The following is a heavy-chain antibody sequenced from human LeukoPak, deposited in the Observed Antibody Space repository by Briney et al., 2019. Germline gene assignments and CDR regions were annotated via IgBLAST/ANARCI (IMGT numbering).Heavy chain of an antibody. CDR3: AKDGRGYCSNAICGDAIDI. Sequence: GGSLTLSCAASGFTFSIYGMHWVRQAPGKGLEWVAHITYDGSNKYYADSVKGRFTISRDNSKSTLYLHMNSLRPEDTALYYCAKDGRGYCSNAICGDAIDIWGQGTMVTVSS. CDR1: GFTFSIYG. J-gene: IGHJ3*02. V-gene: IGHV3-30*18. CDR2: ITYDGSNK. D-gene: IGHD2-2*01.